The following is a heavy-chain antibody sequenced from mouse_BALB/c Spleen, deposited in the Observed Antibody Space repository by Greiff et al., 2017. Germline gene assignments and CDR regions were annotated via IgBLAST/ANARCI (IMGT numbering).Heavy chain of an antibody. CDR1: GFTFSSFG. J-gene: IGHJ4*01. D-gene: IGHD1-1*01. CDR2: ISSGSSTI. Sequence: EVQRVESGGGLVQPGGSRKLSCAASGFTFSSFGMHWVRQAPEKGLEWVAYISSGSSTIYYADTVKGRFTISRDNAKNTLYLQMSSLKSEDTAMYYCARLYYGSSRYAMDYWGQGTSVTVSS. CDR3: ARLYYGSSRYAMDY. V-gene: IGHV5-17*02.